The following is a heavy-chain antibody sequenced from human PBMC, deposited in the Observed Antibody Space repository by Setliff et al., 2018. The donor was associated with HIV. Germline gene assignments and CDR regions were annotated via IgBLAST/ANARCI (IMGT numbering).Heavy chain of an antibody. V-gene: IGHV3-23*01. CDR1: GFSLRTYA. J-gene: IGHJ1*01. CDR3: AKGGANGWYGGYFQH. Sequence: GGSLRLSCAASGFSLRTYAMSWVRQAPGKGLEWVSGISASGGSIYYADSVKGRFTISRDNSKNTLYLQMSSLRAEDTAVYYCAKGGANGWYGGYFQHWGQGTLVTVSS. CDR2: ISASGGSI. D-gene: IGHD6-19*01.